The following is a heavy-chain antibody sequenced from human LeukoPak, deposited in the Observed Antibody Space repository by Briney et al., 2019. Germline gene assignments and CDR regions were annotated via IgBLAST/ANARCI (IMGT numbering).Heavy chain of an antibody. J-gene: IGHJ4*02. V-gene: IGHV1-8*01. CDR2: MNPNSGNT. CDR1: GYTFTSYD. Sequence: ASVKVSCKASGYTFTSYDINRVRQATGQGLEWMGWMNPNSGNTGYAQKFQGRVTMTRNTSISTAYMELSSLRSEDTAVYYCARARFIGRRFIAVAGTKKYYFDYWGQGTLVTVSS. CDR3: ARARFIGRRFIAVAGTKKYYFDY. D-gene: IGHD6-19*01.